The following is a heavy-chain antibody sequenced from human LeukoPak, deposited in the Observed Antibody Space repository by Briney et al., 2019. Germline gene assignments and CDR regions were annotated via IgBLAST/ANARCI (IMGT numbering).Heavy chain of an antibody. D-gene: IGHD4/OR15-4a*01. J-gene: IGHJ4*02. V-gene: IGHV3-53*01. CDR1: GLTFSSYT. CDR2: IYSGTI. Sequence: GGSLRLSCAASGLTFSSYTMNWVRQAPGKGLEWVSFIYSGTIHYSDSVKGRFTISRDNSKNTLYLQMNSLRAEDTAVYYCARRAGAYSHPYDYWGQGTLVTVSS. CDR3: ARRAGAYSHPYDY.